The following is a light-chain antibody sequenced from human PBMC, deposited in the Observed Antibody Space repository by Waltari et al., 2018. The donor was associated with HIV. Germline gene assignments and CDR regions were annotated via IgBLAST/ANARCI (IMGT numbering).Light chain of an antibody. CDR1: QSVSNN. J-gene: IGKJ1*01. CDR3: QQYNKWPWT. CDR2: GAS. V-gene: IGKV3-15*01. Sequence: EIVMTQSPATLSVSPGERATLSCRAGQSVSNNLAWFQQRPGQDPRLRISGASTRATDVSARFSGSGSGTEFTLTISSLQSEDFAIYYCQQYNKWPWTFGQGTKVEIK.